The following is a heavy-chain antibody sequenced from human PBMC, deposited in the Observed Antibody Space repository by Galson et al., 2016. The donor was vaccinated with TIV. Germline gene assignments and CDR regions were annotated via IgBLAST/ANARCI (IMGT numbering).Heavy chain of an antibody. Sequence: PALVKPTQTLTLTCTFSGFSLITNGVGVGWVRQPPGKALEWLAHIYWDGDERYSPSLKSRLTITKDTSKNQVVLRMTNMDPMDTATYYCVHLPNMFYYGMDVWGQGTTVTVSS. D-gene: IGHD3-10*02. CDR3: VHLPNMFYYGMDV. J-gene: IGHJ6*02. CDR1: GFSLITNGVG. V-gene: IGHV2-5*02. CDR2: IYWDGDE.